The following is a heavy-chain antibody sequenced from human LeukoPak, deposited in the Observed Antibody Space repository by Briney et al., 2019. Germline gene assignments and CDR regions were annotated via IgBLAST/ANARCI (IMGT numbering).Heavy chain of an antibody. CDR1: GGTFSSYA. V-gene: IGHV1-69*05. CDR2: IIPIFGTA. Sequence: GASVKVSCKASGGTFSSYAISWVRQAPGQGLEWMGRIIPIFGTANYAQKFQGRVTITTDESTSTAYMELSSLRSEDTAVYYCARAYQLPPDGFDIWGQGTMVTVSS. D-gene: IGHD2-2*01. CDR3: ARAYQLPPDGFDI. J-gene: IGHJ3*02.